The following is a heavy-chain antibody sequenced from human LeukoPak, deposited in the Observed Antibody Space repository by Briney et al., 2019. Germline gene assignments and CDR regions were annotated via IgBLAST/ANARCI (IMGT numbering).Heavy chain of an antibody. CDR2: ISSSGSTI. Sequence: GGSLRLSCAASGFTFRDYYMSWIRQAPGKGLEWVSYISSSGSTIYYADSVKGRFTISRDNAKNSLYLQMNSLRAEDTAVYYCAREYCSGGSCYLLDYWGQGTLVTVSS. CDR1: GFTFRDYY. V-gene: IGHV3-11*01. D-gene: IGHD2-15*01. CDR3: AREYCSGGSCYLLDY. J-gene: IGHJ4*02.